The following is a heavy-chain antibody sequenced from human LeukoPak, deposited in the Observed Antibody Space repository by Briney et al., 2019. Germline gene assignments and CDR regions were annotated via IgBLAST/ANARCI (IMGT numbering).Heavy chain of an antibody. J-gene: IGHJ4*02. CDR1: GFTFSSYA. CDR3: AKDHSYSGYDGFDY. Sequence: GGSLRLSCAASGFTFSSYAMSWVRQAPGKGLEWVSGISWSSGSIGYADSVKGRFTISRDNAKNSLYLQMNSLRAEDTALYYCAKDHSYSGYDGFDYWGQGTLVTVSS. V-gene: IGHV3-9*01. D-gene: IGHD5-12*01. CDR2: ISWSSGSI.